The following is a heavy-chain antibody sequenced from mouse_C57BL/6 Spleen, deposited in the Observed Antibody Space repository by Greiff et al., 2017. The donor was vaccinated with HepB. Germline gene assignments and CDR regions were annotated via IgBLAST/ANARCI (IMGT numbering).Heavy chain of an antibody. J-gene: IGHJ2*01. CDR3: ARPLYYGSSSLDY. Sequence: VQLQQSGPELVKPGASVKISCKASGYAFSSSWMNWVKQRPGKGLEWIGRIYPGDGDTNYNGKFKGKATLTADKSSSTAYMQLCSLTSEDSAVYFCARPLYYGSSSLDYWGQGTTLTVSS. CDR2: IYPGDGDT. CDR1: GYAFSSSW. V-gene: IGHV1-82*01. D-gene: IGHD1-1*01.